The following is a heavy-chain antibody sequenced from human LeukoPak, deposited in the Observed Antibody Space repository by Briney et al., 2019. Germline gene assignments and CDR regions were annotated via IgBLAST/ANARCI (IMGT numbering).Heavy chain of an antibody. D-gene: IGHD5-18*01. CDR2: ISGSGGST. V-gene: IGHV3-23*01. Sequence: PGGSLRLSCEASGFTFSNYWMSWVRQTPGKGLEWVSAISGSGGSTYYADSVKGRFTISRDNSKNTLYLQMNSLRAEDTAVYYCAKDDGGYSYGSQGYYFDYWGQGTLVTVSS. CDR1: GFTFSNYW. CDR3: AKDDGGYSYGSQGYYFDY. J-gene: IGHJ4*02.